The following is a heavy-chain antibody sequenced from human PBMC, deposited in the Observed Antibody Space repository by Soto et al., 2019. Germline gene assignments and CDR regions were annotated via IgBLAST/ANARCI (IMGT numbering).Heavy chain of an antibody. CDR2: MSSDGTTI. V-gene: IGHV3-30-3*01. Sequence: QVQLLESGGGVVQPGRSLRLSCAASAFTFSDFAMHWVRQAPGKGPEWVAVMSSDGTTIYYAGSVKGRFTISRDNFKSTLYLQMNSLRPDDTAVYYCARAGFHFGMDVWGLGTTVTVS. D-gene: IGHD3-9*01. CDR3: ARAGFHFGMDV. J-gene: IGHJ6*02. CDR1: AFTFSDFA.